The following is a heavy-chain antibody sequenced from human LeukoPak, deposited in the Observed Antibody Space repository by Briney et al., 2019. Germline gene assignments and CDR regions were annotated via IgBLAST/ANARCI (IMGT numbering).Heavy chain of an antibody. Sequence: PSETLSLTCTVSGGSISSSYYYWGWIRQPPGKGLEWIGTMYNSGSTDYNPSLESRVTISVDTSKNQFSLKLSSVTAADTAVYHCAREADRWFDPWGQGTLVTVSS. CDR2: MYNSGST. J-gene: IGHJ5*02. CDR1: GGSISSSYYY. V-gene: IGHV4-39*07. CDR3: AREADRWFDP.